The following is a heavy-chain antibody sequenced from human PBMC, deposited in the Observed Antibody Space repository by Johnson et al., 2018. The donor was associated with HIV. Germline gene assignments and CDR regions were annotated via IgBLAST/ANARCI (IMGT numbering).Heavy chain of an antibody. Sequence: VQLVESGGGVVQPGRSLRLSCAASGFTFSDYGMSWVRQAPGKGLEWVANIKQDGSEKYYVDSVKGRFTVSRDNAKRSLYLQLSNLRAEDTALYYCATLTVRSRAFDIWGQGTMVTVSS. CDR3: ATLTVRSRAFDI. V-gene: IGHV3-7*05. CDR1: GFTFSDYG. J-gene: IGHJ3*02. D-gene: IGHD4-17*01. CDR2: IKQDGSEK.